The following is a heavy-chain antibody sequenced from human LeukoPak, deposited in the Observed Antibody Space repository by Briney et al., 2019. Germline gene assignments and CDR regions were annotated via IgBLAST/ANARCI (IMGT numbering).Heavy chain of an antibody. Sequence: SETLSFTCTVSGGSISSSSYYWGWIRQPPGKGLEWIGYIYYSGSTNYNPSLKSRVTISVDTSKNQFSLKLSSVTAADTAVYYCARVVGNSSWHRFDYWGQGTLVTVSS. CDR1: GGSISSSSYY. D-gene: IGHD6-13*01. J-gene: IGHJ4*02. CDR2: IYYSGST. CDR3: ARVVGNSSWHRFDY. V-gene: IGHV4-61*05.